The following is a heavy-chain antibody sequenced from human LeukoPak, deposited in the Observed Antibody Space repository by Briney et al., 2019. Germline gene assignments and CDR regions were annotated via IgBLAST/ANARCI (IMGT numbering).Heavy chain of an antibody. CDR3: ARDGGGGVDYSDYVSDWFDP. CDR2: IIPIFGTA. CDR1: GGTFSSYA. Sequence: SVKVSCKASGGTFSSYAISWVRQAPGQGLEWMGGIIPIFGTANYAQKFQGRVTITTDESTSTAYMELSSLRSEDTAVYYCARDGGGGVDYSDYVSDWFDPWGQGTLVTVSS. V-gene: IGHV1-69*05. J-gene: IGHJ5*02. D-gene: IGHD4-11*01.